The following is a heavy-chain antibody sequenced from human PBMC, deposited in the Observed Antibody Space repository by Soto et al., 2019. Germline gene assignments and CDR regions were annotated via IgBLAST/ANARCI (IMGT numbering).Heavy chain of an antibody. CDR2: ISWNSGSI. V-gene: IGHV3-9*01. CDR1: GFTFDDYA. Sequence: EVQLVESGGGLVQPGRSLRLSCAASGFTFDDYAMHWVRQAPGKGLEWVSGISWNSGSIGYADSVKGRFTISRDKDQIYLYLQMNSLRAEDTALYYCAKGQLGIEYAGLPSCYSALWGRGTLVNVS. D-gene: IGHD2-2*01. J-gene: IGHJ2*01. CDR3: AKGQLGIEYAGLPSCYSAL.